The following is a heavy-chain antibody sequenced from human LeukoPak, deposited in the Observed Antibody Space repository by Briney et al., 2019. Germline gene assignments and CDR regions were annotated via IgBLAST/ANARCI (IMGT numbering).Heavy chain of an antibody. CDR3: ARTTNPYYYYMDV. V-gene: IGHV3-21*01. D-gene: IGHD1-1*01. CDR1: GGSISSSS. Sequence: ETLSLTCTVSGGSISSSSYYWGWIRQPPGKGLEWVSSISSSSSYIYYADSVKGRFTISRDNAKNSLYLQMNSLRAEDTAVYYCARTTNPYYYYMDVWGKGTTVTVSS. J-gene: IGHJ6*03. CDR2: ISSSSSYI.